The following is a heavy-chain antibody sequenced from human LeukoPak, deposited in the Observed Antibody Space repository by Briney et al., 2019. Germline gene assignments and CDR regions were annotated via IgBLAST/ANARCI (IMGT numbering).Heavy chain of an antibody. Sequence: SETLSLTCTVSGGSISSYYWSWIRQLPGKGLEWIGYIYYSGSTNYNPSLKSRVTISIDTSKNQFSLNLSSVTAADTAVYYCARGAGGYSYGWGQGTLVTVSS. D-gene: IGHD5-18*01. V-gene: IGHV4-59*01. CDR2: IYYSGST. CDR1: GGSISSYY. J-gene: IGHJ4*02. CDR3: ARGAGGYSYG.